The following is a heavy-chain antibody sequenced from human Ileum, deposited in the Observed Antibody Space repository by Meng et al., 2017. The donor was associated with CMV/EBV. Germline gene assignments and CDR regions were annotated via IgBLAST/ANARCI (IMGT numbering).Heavy chain of an antibody. Sequence: ASGFAFSSYWMSWVRQAPGKGLEWVANIKQDRSEKYYVDSVKGRFTISRDNAKNSLYLQMNSLRAEDTAVYYCARGQYQLTPFFSDYWGQGTLVTVST. J-gene: IGHJ4*02. CDR3: ARGQYQLTPFFSDY. CDR2: IKQDRSEK. CDR1: GFAFSSYW. V-gene: IGHV3-7*01. D-gene: IGHD2-2*01.